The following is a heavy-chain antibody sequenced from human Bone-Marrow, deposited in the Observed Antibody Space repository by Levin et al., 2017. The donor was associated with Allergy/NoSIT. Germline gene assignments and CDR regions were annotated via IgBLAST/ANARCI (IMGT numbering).Heavy chain of an antibody. D-gene: IGHD6-13*01. CDR3: AREDSRPHAGWWFDP. V-gene: IGHV1-2*06. CDR1: GYTFTGYY. J-gene: IGHJ5*02. Sequence: PGESLKISCQASGYTFTGYYMHWVRQAPGQGLEWMGRINPNSGGTNYAQKFQGRVTMTRDTSISTAYMELSRLRSDDTAVYYCAREDSRPHAGWWFDPWGQGTLVTVSS. CDR2: INPNSGGT.